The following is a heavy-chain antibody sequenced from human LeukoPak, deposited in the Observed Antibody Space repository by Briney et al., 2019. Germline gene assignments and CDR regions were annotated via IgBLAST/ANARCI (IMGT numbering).Heavy chain of an antibody. CDR2: IIPIFGTA. CDR3: ARDRRGYSYGGHFDY. Sequence: ASVKVSCKASGGTFSRYAMSWVRQAPGQGLEWMGGIIPIFGTASFAQKFQGRVTITADESTGTAYMELSSLRSEDTAVYYWARDRRGYSYGGHFDYWGQGTLVTVSS. J-gene: IGHJ4*02. V-gene: IGHV1-69*01. D-gene: IGHD5-18*01. CDR1: GGTFSRYA.